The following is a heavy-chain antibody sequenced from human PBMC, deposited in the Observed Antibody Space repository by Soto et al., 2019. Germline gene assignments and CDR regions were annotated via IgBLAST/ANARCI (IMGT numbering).Heavy chain of an antibody. CDR2: INAGNGNT. CDR3: VGGETTGTRGLSY. V-gene: IGHV1-3*05. Sequence: QVQLVQSGAEEKKPGASVKVSCKASGYTFTSYAMHWVRQAPGQRLEWMGWINAGNGNTKYSQKFQGRVTITRDTSASTAYMELSSLRSEDTAVYYCVGGETTGTRGLSYWGQGTLVTVSS. D-gene: IGHD1-1*01. CDR1: GYTFTSYA. J-gene: IGHJ4*02.